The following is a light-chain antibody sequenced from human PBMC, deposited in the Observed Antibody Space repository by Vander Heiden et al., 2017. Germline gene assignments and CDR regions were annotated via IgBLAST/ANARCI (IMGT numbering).Light chain of an antibody. Sequence: EIVLTQSPGTLSLSPGERATLSCRASQSVSSSYLAWYQQKPGQAPRLLIYGATSRATGIPDRFSGSGSGTDFSLTISRLEPEDFAVYYCQQYYRSRWTFGQGTKVEIK. CDR2: GAT. J-gene: IGKJ1*01. CDR3: QQYYRSRWT. CDR1: QSVSSSY. V-gene: IGKV3-20*01.